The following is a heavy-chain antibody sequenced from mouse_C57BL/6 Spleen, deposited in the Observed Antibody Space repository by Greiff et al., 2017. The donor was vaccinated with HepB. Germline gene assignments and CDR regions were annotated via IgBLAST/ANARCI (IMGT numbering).Heavy chain of an antibody. Sequence: VQLQQSGAELARPGASVKLSCKASGYTFTSYGISWVKQRTGQGLEWIGEIYPRSGNTYYNEKFKGKATLTAAKSSSTAYLALRSLTAEDSSVYFCARGGGLNWYFDVWGTVTTVTVSS. CDR2: IYPRSGNT. CDR3: ARGGGLNWYFDV. J-gene: IGHJ1*03. CDR1: GYTFTSYG. V-gene: IGHV1-81*01.